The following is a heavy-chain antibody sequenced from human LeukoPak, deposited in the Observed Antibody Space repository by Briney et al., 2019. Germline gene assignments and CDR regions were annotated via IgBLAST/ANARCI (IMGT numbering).Heavy chain of an antibody. CDR1: GGSVSSGSYY. J-gene: IGHJ3*02. CDR3: ARTVTLDDAFDI. CDR2: IYYSGST. D-gene: IGHD4-17*01. Sequence: SETPSLTCTVSGGSVSSGSYYWSWIRQPPGKGLEWIGYIYYSGSTNYNPSLKSRVTISVDTSKNQFSLKLSSVTAADTAVYYCARTVTLDDAFDIWGQGTMVTVSS. V-gene: IGHV4-61*01.